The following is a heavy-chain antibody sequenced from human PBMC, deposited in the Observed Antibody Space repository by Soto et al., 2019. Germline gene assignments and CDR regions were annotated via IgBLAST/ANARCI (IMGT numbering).Heavy chain of an antibody. CDR2: IYYSGST. Sequence: QVQLQESGPGLVKPSQTLSLTCTVSGGSISSGGYYWSWIRQHPGKGLEWIGYIYYSGSTYYNPSLKSRVTISVDTSKNQFPLKLSSVTAADTAVYYCARDLYGDADAFDIWGQGTMVTVSS. CDR3: ARDLYGDADAFDI. V-gene: IGHV4-31*03. J-gene: IGHJ3*02. CDR1: GGSISSGGYY. D-gene: IGHD4-17*01.